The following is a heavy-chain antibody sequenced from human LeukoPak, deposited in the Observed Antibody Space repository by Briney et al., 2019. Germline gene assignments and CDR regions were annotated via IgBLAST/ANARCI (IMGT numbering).Heavy chain of an antibody. CDR2: IYYTGST. CDR1: GGSISSYY. J-gene: IGHJ4*02. D-gene: IGHD2-21*02. CDR3: ARHRYGDNVAAV. V-gene: IGHV4-59*08. Sequence: SETLSLTCTVSGGSISSYYWSWIRQPPGKGLEWIGYIYYTGSTNYNPSLKSRVTISVDTSKNQISLRLTSVTAADTAVYYCARHRYGDNVAAVWGQGTLVTVSS.